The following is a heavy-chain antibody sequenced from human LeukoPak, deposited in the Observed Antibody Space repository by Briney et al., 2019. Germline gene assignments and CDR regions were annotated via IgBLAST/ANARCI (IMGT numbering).Heavy chain of an antibody. V-gene: IGHV4-59*01. CDR3: ARDLGYNYGIDY. CDR2: ISNSGST. D-gene: IGHD5-18*01. Sequence: SETRSLTCTVSGGSISNYYWSWIRQPPGKGLQWIGYISNSGSTNYDPSLKSRVTISIDTSKIQFSLRLSSVTAADTAVYYCARDLGYNYGIDYWGQGTLVTVSS. CDR1: GGSISNYY. J-gene: IGHJ4*02.